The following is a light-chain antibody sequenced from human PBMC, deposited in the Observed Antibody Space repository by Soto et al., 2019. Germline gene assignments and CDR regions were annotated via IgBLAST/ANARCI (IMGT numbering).Light chain of an antibody. V-gene: IGKV1-33*01. CDR1: QDITND. J-gene: IGKJ4*01. CDR2: EAS. Sequence: DIQMTQSPSSLSASVGDRVTITCQASQDITNDLNWYQQKPGTAPKVLIDEASNLETGVPSRFSGSGSGTDFAFTTSSLQPEDIAPYFCQQYENVPLTFGGGTQVEIK. CDR3: QQYENVPLT.